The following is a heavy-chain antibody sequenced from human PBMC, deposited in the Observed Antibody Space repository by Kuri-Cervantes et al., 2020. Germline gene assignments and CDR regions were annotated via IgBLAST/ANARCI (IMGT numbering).Heavy chain of an antibody. CDR3: AADQVVAGTWIDY. V-gene: IGHV3-53*01. Sequence: GESLKISCAASGFTVSSNYMSWVRQAPGKGLEWVSVIYSGGSTYYTDSVKGRFTISRDNSKNTLYLQMNSLRAEDTAVYYCAADQVVAGTWIDYWGQGTLVTVSS. CDR2: IYSGGST. D-gene: IGHD6-19*01. CDR1: GFTVSSNY. J-gene: IGHJ4*02.